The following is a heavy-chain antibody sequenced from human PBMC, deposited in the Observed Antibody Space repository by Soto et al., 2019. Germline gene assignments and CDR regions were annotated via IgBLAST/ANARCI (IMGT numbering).Heavy chain of an antibody. CDR3: ARMVKGVTYCWLQIDY. V-gene: IGHV2-70*01. D-gene: IGHD2-21*02. CDR1: VFSLYTSGMC. CDR2: LGWGEDL. Sequence: GSGSTLANPPQTLTLTCSLSVFSLYTSGMCVTWIRQPPGKALEWIALLGWGEDLYYNTSLMTRITLSKDTAKNPGVLTMTNMDPVDTGTYYWARMVKGVTYCWLQIDYWVQCALVTVSS. J-gene: IGHJ4*02.